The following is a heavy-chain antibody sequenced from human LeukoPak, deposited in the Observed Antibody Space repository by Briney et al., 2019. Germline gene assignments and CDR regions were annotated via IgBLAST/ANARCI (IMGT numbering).Heavy chain of an antibody. D-gene: IGHD3-22*01. CDR2: ISWNSGSI. J-gene: IGHJ3*02. CDR3: AKELPADYYDSSVAADAFDI. V-gene: IGHV3-9*01. CDR1: GFTFDDYA. Sequence: GRSLRLSCAASGFTFDDYAMHWVRQAPGKGLEWVSGISWNSGSIGYADSVKGRFTISRDNAKNSLYLQMNSLRAEDTALYYCAKELPADYYDSSVAADAFDIWGQGTMVTVSS.